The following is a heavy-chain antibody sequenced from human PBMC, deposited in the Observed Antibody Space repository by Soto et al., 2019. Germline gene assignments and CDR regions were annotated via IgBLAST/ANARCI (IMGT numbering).Heavy chain of an antibody. CDR3: ASLPRWGYSAYGRIG. J-gene: IGHJ4*02. Sequence: QVQLQQWGAGLLKPSETLSLTCAVYGGSFSGYYWSWIRQPPGKGLEWIGEINHSGSTNYNPSLKRRVTISVDTSKNQFSLKLSSVTAADTAVYYCASLPRWGYSAYGRIGWGQGTLVTVSS. CDR1: GGSFSGYY. CDR2: INHSGST. V-gene: IGHV4-34*01. D-gene: IGHD5-12*01.